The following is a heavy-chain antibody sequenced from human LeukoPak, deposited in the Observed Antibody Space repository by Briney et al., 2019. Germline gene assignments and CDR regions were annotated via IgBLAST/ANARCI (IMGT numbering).Heavy chain of an antibody. J-gene: IGHJ3*02. CDR2: INPNSGGT. CDR1: GYTFTGYY. D-gene: IGHD3-10*01. CDR3: ARDTYYYGSGSYYNAFDI. V-gene: IGHV1-2*02. Sequence: GASVKASCKASGYTFTGYYMHWVRQAPGQGLEWMGWINPNSGGTIYAQKFQGRVTMARDTSISTVYMELSRLRSDDTAVYYCARDTYYYGSGSYYNAFDIWGQGTMVTVSS.